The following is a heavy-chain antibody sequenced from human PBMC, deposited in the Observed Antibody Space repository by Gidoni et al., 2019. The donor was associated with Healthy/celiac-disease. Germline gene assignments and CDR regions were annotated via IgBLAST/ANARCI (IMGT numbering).Heavy chain of an antibody. CDR1: GGSISSYY. CDR2: IYYRGST. D-gene: IGHD2-2*01. J-gene: IGHJ6*02. V-gene: IGHV4-59*01. Sequence: QVQLQESGPGLVKPSEPLSLTCTVSGGSISSYYWSWIRQPPGKGLAWIGYIYYRGSTNYNPYLKRRVTISVDTSKNQFSLKLSSVTAADTAVYYCAREALVPAAMAGWKQKTRYYYYGMDVWGQGTTVTVSS. CDR3: AREALVPAAMAGWKQKTRYYYYGMDV.